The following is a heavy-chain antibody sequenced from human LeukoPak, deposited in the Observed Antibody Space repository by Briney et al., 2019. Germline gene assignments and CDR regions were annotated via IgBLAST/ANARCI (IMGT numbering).Heavy chain of an antibody. CDR1: GGTLSSYA. Sequence: GSSVKVSCKASGGTLSSYAISWVRQAPGQGLEWMGRIIPIFGTANYAQKFQGRVTITADKSTNTAYMELSSLRSEDTAVYYCATDAHIVATIYYFDYWGQGTLVTVSS. CDR3: ATDAHIVATIYYFDY. CDR2: IIPIFGTA. J-gene: IGHJ4*02. D-gene: IGHD5-12*01. V-gene: IGHV1-69*06.